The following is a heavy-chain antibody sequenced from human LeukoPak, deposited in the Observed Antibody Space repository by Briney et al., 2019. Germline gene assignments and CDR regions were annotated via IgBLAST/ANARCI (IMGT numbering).Heavy chain of an antibody. D-gene: IGHD3-22*01. CDR3: ARHGGYYDSSGYYGAFDI. CDR2: INHSGST. V-gene: IGHV4-34*01. J-gene: IGHJ3*02. Sequence: PSETLSLTCAVYGGSFSGYYWSWIRQPPGKGLEWIGEINHSGSTNYNPSLKSRVTISVDTSKNQFSLKLSSVTAADTAVYYCARHGGYYDSSGYYGAFDIWGQGTMVTVSS. CDR1: GGSFSGYY.